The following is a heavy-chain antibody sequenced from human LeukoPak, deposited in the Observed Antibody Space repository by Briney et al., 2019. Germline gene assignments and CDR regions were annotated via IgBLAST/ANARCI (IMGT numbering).Heavy chain of an antibody. D-gene: IGHD3-10*01. CDR2: INPSSGGT. J-gene: IGHJ4*02. CDR3: AKDLDTLVRGVIV. V-gene: IGHV1-46*01. CDR1: GYTFTRHY. Sequence: GASVKVSCKASGYTFTRHYMNWVRQAPGQGLEWMGKINPSSGGTGYAQKFQGRVTMTRDTSTSTVYMELTSLRSEDTAVYYCAKDLDTLVRGVIVWGQGTLVTVSS.